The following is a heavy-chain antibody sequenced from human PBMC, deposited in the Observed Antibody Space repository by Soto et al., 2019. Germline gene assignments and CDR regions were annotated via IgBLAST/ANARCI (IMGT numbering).Heavy chain of an antibody. D-gene: IGHD2-2*02. V-gene: IGHV1-18*01. J-gene: IGHJ4*02. CDR1: GYTFTSYG. CDR2: ISAYNGNT. Sequence: ASVKVSCKASGYTFTSYGISWVRQAPGQGLEWMGWISAYNGNTNYAQKLQGRVTMTTDTSTSTAYMELRSLRPDDTAVYYCARFCGIVIVGAAIDYFDFWGQGTMVTVSS. CDR3: ARFCGIVIVGAAIDYFDF.